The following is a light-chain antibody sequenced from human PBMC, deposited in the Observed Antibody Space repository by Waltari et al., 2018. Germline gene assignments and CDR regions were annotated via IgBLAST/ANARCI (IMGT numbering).Light chain of an antibody. J-gene: IGKJ2*01. Sequence: VLTPSPGSLSLSPGESATLSCRASQSLTKRYLAWYQQKLGQAPRLLIYGASSRAAGSPDRFSGSGSGTDFTLTISRLEPEDVAVYYCQQYGSSIMYTFGQGTKLEIK. CDR2: GAS. V-gene: IGKV3-20*01. CDR1: QSLTKRY. CDR3: QQYGSSIMYT.